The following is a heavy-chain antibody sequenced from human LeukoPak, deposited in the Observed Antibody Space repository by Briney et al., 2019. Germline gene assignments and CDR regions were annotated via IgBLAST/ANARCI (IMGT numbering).Heavy chain of an antibody. CDR1: GYSISSGYY. D-gene: IGHD3-22*01. CDR3: AAEGDGSGYYSPLFLGY. Sequence: SETLSLTCAVSGYSISSGYYWGWIRQPPGKGLEWIGSIYHSGSTYYNPSLKSRVTISVDTSKNQFSLKLSSVTAADTAVYYCAAEGDGSGYYSPLFLGYWGQGTLVTVSS. CDR2: IYHSGST. V-gene: IGHV4-38-2*01. J-gene: IGHJ4*02.